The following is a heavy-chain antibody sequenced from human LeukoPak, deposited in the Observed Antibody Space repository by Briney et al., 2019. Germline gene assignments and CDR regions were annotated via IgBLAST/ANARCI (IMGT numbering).Heavy chain of an antibody. V-gene: IGHV3-21*01. Sequence: PGGSLRLSCAASGFTFSSYSMNWVRQAPGKGLEWVSSISSSSSYIYYADSVKGRFTISRDNAKNSLYLQMNSLRAEDTAVYYCARGAAARPAYFDYWGQGTLVTVSS. D-gene: IGHD6-6*01. CDR2: ISSSSSYI. CDR3: ARGAAARPAYFDY. J-gene: IGHJ4*02. CDR1: GFTFSSYS.